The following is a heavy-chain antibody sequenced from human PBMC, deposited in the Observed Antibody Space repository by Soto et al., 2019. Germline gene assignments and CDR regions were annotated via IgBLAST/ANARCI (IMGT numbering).Heavy chain of an antibody. J-gene: IGHJ4*02. CDR3: ARGVTGSGYYPFDY. CDR1: GFSFSTSS. D-gene: IGHD3-22*01. V-gene: IGHV3-21*01. Sequence: PGGSLRLSCAASGFSFSTSSMSWVRQAPGKGLEWDSSIHADSGFIYYAESVKGRFTISRDNAKNSLYLQMNSLRAEDTALYYCARGVTGSGYYPFDYWGQGTLVTVSS. CDR2: IHADSGFI.